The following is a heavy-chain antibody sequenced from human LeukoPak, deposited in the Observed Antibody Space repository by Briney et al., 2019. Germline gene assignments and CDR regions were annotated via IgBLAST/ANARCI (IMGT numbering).Heavy chain of an antibody. V-gene: IGHV5-51*01. J-gene: IGHJ4*02. CDR1: GYSFTSYW. Sequence: RGESLKISCKGSGYSFTSYWIGWVRQMPGKGLEWMGIIYPGDSDTRYSPSFQGQVTISADKSISTAYLQWSSLKASDTAMYYCARHDGFTGYSSSWYPLDYWGQGTLVTVSS. D-gene: IGHD6-13*01. CDR2: IYPGDSDT. CDR3: ARHDGFTGYSSSWYPLDY.